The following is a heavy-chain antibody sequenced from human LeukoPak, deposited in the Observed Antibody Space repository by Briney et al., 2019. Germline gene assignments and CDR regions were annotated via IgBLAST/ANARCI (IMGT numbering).Heavy chain of an antibody. CDR3: ARVPVYYFDY. Sequence: SETLSLTCTVSDGSISSSSYYWGWIRQPPGKGLEWIRSIYYSGSTYYNPSLKSRVTISVDTSKNQFSLKLSSVTAADTAVYYCARVPVYYFDYWGQGTLVTVSS. CDR2: IYYSGST. CDR1: DGSISSSSYY. V-gene: IGHV4-39*07. J-gene: IGHJ4*02.